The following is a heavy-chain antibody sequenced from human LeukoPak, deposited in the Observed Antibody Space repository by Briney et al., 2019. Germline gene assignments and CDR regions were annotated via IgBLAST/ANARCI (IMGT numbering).Heavy chain of an antibody. CDR3: ATGKGDSSGYPTFDY. D-gene: IGHD3-22*01. CDR1: GYTFTGYY. Sequence: ASVKVSCKASGYTFTGYYMHWVRQAPGQGLEWMGWINPNSGGTNYAQKFQGRVTMTRDTSISTAYMELSSLRSEDTAVYYCATGKGDSSGYPTFDYWGQGTLVTVSP. V-gene: IGHV1-2*02. J-gene: IGHJ4*02. CDR2: INPNSGGT.